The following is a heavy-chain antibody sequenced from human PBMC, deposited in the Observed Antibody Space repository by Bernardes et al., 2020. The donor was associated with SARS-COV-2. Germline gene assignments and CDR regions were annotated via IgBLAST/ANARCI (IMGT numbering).Heavy chain of an antibody. CDR2: ISSSSSTI. CDR3: ARDDWFWSGPDAFDI. D-gene: IGHD3-3*01. Sequence: GGSLRLSCAASGFTFSSYSMNWVRQAPGKGLEWVSYISSSSSTIYYADSVKGRFTISRDNAKNSLYLQMNSLRAEDTAVYYCARDDWFWSGPDAFDIWGQGTMVTVSS. CDR1: GFTFSSYS. V-gene: IGHV3-48*01. J-gene: IGHJ3*02.